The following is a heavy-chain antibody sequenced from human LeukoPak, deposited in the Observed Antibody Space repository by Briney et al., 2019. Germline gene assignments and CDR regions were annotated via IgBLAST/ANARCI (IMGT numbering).Heavy chain of an antibody. D-gene: IGHD3-3*01. Sequence: SETLSLTCTVSGGSISSYYWSWIRQPPGKGLEWIGYIYYSGSTNYNPSLKSRVTISVDTSKNQFSLKLSSVTAADTAVYYCARVLPLGGDYDLDVWGQGTTVTVSS. CDR2: IYYSGST. J-gene: IGHJ6*02. CDR1: GGSISSYY. V-gene: IGHV4-59*01. CDR3: ARVLPLGGDYDLDV.